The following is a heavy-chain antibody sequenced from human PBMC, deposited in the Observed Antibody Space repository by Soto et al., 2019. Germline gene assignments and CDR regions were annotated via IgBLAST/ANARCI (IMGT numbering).Heavy chain of an antibody. Sequence: ASVKVSCKASGYTFTSYDINWVRQATGQGLEWMGWMNPNSGNTGYAQKFQGRVTMTRNTPISTAYMELSSLRSEDTAVYYCARGKYQLLSDYYYYYMDVWGKGTTVTVSS. D-gene: IGHD2-2*01. CDR3: ARGKYQLLSDYYYYYMDV. CDR1: GYTFTSYD. CDR2: MNPNSGNT. V-gene: IGHV1-8*01. J-gene: IGHJ6*03.